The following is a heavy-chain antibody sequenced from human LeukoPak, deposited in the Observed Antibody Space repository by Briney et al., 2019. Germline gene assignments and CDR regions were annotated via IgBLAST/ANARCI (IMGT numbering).Heavy chain of an antibody. J-gene: IGHJ4*02. Sequence: GGPLRLSCAASGFTFHTYAMSWVRQAPGKGLQGVSPISGSGGSNYYADSVKGRFTISRDNSKNTLYLQLNSLRAEDTATYYCATHFTMATDIRIFDYWGQGSLVTVSS. CDR2: ISGSGGSN. CDR1: GFTFHTYA. CDR3: ATHFTMATDIRIFDY. D-gene: IGHD5-24*01. V-gene: IGHV3-23*01.